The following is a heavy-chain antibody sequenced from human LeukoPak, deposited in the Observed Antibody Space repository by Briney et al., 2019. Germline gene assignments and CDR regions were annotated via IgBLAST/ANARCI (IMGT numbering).Heavy chain of an antibody. CDR1: RFRFSSYG. V-gene: IGHV3-23*01. CDR2: ISGSGAST. Sequence: GGSLRLSCAASRFRFSSYGLSWVRQAPGKGLEWVSAISGSGASTYYADSVKGRFTCSRDNSKNTLYLYMNSLRAEDTAVYYCARFVDRELLSPFDYWGQGTLVTVSS. J-gene: IGHJ4*02. D-gene: IGHD1-26*01. CDR3: ARFVDRELLSPFDY.